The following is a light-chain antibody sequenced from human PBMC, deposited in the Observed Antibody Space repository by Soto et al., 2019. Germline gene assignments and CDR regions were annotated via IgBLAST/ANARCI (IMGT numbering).Light chain of an antibody. CDR3: QQYGSSPRT. CDR2: GAS. V-gene: IGKV3-20*01. J-gene: IGKJ1*01. CDR1: QSVSSSY. Sequence: EIVLTQSPGTLSLSPGERATLSCRASQSVSSSYLAWYQQKPGQAPRLLIYGASSRATGIPGRFSGSGSGTDFTLIISRLEPEDFAVYYCQQYGSSPRTFGQGTKVEIK.